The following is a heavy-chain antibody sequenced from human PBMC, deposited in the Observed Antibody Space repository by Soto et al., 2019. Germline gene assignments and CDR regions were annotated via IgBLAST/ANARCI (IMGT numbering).Heavy chain of an antibody. CDR3: ARGVPHVDIVATVPRNRYPGRLDY. CDR1: GGSISSGGYS. CDR2: IYHSGST. V-gene: IGHV4-30-2*01. Sequence: PSETLSLTCAVSGGSISSGGYSWSWIRQPPGKGLEWIGYIYHSGSTNYNPSLKSRVTISVDTSKNQFSLKLSSVTAADTAVYYCARGVPHVDIVATVPRNRYPGRLDYWGQGTLVTVSS. D-gene: IGHD5-12*01. J-gene: IGHJ4*02.